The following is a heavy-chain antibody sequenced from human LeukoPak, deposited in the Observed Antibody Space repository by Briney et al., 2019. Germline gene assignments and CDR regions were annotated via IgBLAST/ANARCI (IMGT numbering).Heavy chain of an antibody. J-gene: IGHJ4*02. Sequence: GGSLRLSCAASGFTFSSYTMNWVRQAPGKGLEWVSCISSSSSYIYYADSVKGRFTISRDNAKNSLYLQMNSLRVEDTAVYYCARAHNWKYGTFDYWGQGTLVTVSS. D-gene: IGHD1-7*01. CDR1: GFTFSSYT. V-gene: IGHV3-21*01. CDR2: ISSSSSYI. CDR3: ARAHNWKYGTFDY.